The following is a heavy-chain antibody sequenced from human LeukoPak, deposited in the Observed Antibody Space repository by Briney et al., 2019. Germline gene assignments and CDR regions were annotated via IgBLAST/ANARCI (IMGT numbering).Heavy chain of an antibody. Sequence: ASVKVSCTASGYTFTGYYMHWVRQAPGQGLEWMGWINPNSGGTNYAQKFQGRVTMTRDTSISTAYMELSRLRSDDTAVYYCASQNSEYCSGGSCYYYYFDYWGQGTLVTVSS. CDR3: ASQNSEYCSGGSCYYYYFDY. J-gene: IGHJ4*02. CDR2: INPNSGGT. V-gene: IGHV1-2*02. D-gene: IGHD2-15*01. CDR1: GYTFTGYY.